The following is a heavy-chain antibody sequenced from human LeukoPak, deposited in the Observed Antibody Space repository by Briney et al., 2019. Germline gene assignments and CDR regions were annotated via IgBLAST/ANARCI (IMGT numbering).Heavy chain of an antibody. J-gene: IGHJ4*02. D-gene: IGHD3-22*01. CDR1: GGSFSGYY. CDR2: INHSGST. Sequence: SETLSLTCAVYGGSFSGYYWSWIRQPPGKGLEWIGEINHSGSTNYNPSLKSRVTISVDTSKNQFSLKLSSVTAADTAVYYCARGPPYYDSSGYYYFDYRGQGTLVTVSS. CDR3: ARGPPYYDSSGYYYFDY. V-gene: IGHV4-34*01.